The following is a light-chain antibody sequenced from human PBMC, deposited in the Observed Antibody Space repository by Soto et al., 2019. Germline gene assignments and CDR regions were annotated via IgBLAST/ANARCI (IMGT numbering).Light chain of an antibody. CDR3: SSYTSSSKGV. J-gene: IGLJ3*02. V-gene: IGLV2-14*01. Sequence: QSARTQPASVSGSPGQSITISCTGTKSDVGGYDFVSWYQQHAGKAPKLIIHDVSKRPPGISNRFSASKSGNTASLTISGLQAEDEADYYCSSYTSSSKGVFGGGTKVTVL. CDR2: DVS. CDR1: KSDVGGYDF.